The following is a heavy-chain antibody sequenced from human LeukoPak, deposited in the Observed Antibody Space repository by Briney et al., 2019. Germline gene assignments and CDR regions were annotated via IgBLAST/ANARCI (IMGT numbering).Heavy chain of an antibody. V-gene: IGHV3-9*01. D-gene: IGHD6-13*01. CDR3: AKVYSSSWSSFDY. CDR2: ISWNSGSI. Sequence: GGSLRLSCAASGFTFDDYAMHWVRQAPGKGLGWVSGISWNSGSIGYADSVKGRFTISRDNAKNSLYLQMNSLRAEDTALYYCAKVYSSSWSSFDYWGQGTLVTVSS. J-gene: IGHJ4*02. CDR1: GFTFDDYA.